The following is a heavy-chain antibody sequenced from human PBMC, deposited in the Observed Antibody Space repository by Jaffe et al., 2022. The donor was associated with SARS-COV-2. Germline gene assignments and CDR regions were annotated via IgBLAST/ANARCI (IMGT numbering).Heavy chain of an antibody. CDR1: GFTFSSYA. Sequence: EVQLVESGGGLGQPGGSLRLSCAASGFTFSSYAMSWVRQAPGKGLEWVSAISGSGGYTYYADSVKGRFTISRDNSKNTLYLQINSLRAEDTAVYYCAKDNWGGITAYDYWGQGTLVTVSS. CDR2: ISGSGGYT. CDR3: AKDNWGGITAYDY. D-gene: IGHD2-21*01. J-gene: IGHJ4*02. V-gene: IGHV3-23*04.